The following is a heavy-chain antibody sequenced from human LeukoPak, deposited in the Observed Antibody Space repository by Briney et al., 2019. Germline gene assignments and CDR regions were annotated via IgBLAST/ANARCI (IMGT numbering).Heavy chain of an antibody. CDR2: IIPIFGTA. CDR1: GYTFTSYY. J-gene: IGHJ4*02. Sequence: ASVKVSCKASGYTFTSYYMHWVRQAPGQGLEWMGGIIPIFGTANYAQKFQGRVTITADESTSTAYMELSSLRSEDTAVYYCARDLQPYYYDSSGPDYWGQGTLVTVSS. V-gene: IGHV1-69*13. CDR3: ARDLQPYYYDSSGPDY. D-gene: IGHD3-22*01.